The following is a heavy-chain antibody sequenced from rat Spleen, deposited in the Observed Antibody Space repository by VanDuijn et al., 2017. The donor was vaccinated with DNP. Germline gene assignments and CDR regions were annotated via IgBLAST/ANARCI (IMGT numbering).Heavy chain of an antibody. Sequence: QVQLKESGPGLVQPSQTLSLTCAVSGFSLTSYGVSWVRQSPGKGLEWIAGISSGGGSFYNSVFKFRLSISRDTSKSQVLLKMNSLQTEDTAMYFCARLVGFGPAYWGQGTLVTVSS. CDR1: GFSLTSYG. CDR2: ISSGGGS. D-gene: IGHD1-12*02. J-gene: IGHJ3*01. V-gene: IGHV2S12*01. CDR3: ARLVGFGPAY.